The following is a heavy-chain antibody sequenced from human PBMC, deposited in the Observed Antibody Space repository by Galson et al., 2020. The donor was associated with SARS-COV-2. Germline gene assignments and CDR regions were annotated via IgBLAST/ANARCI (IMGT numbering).Heavy chain of an antibody. J-gene: IGHJ4*02. D-gene: IGHD6-13*01. CDR1: GFTFSSYN. CDR2: ITSSSTT. CDR3: ARGLSSSWPFSDF. Sequence: GESLKISCAASGFTFSSYNMNWVRQAPGKGLEWVSFITSSSTTYYADSVKGRFTISRDNAKNSLYLQMSGLRDDDTALYYCARGLSSSWPFSDFWGQGGLVTVSS. V-gene: IGHV3-48*02.